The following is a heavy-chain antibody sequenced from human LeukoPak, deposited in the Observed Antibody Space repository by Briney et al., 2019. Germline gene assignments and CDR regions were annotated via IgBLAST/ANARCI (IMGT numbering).Heavy chain of an antibody. V-gene: IGHV3-33*01. CDR2: IWYDGSEQ. CDR1: GFTFSTYA. CDR3: AREGDSRWGELSP. D-gene: IGHD3-16*02. Sequence: GGSLRLSCAASGFTFSTYAIHWVRQVPGKGLEWVAVIWYDGSEQYYAASVKGRFIISRDNSKRTSDLQMNSLRAEDTAVYYCAREGDSRWGELSPWGQGTLVTVSA. J-gene: IGHJ1*01.